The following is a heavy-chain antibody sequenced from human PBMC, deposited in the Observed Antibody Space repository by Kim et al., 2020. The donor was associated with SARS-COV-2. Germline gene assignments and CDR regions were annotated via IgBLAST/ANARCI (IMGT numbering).Heavy chain of an antibody. CDR1: GDSINTTSVY. Sequence: SETLSLTCTVSGDSINTTSVYWGWIRQPPGKGLEWIGSIFYTGSANYNPSLRSRVTISLDTSKNQFSLKMTSVTAADTAIYFCARHFGHAWYDIVYWGQG. CDR2: IFYTGSA. J-gene: IGHJ4*02. V-gene: IGHV4-39*01. D-gene: IGHD3-3*01. CDR3: ARHFGHAWYDIVY.